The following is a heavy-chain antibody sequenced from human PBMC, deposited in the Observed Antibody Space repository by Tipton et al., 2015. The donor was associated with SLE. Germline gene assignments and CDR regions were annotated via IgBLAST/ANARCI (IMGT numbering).Heavy chain of an antibody. CDR2: IYNTGGT. D-gene: IGHD5-24*01. CDR3: ARDFRGAFDI. V-gene: IGHV4-59*01. Sequence: TLSLTCAVSVGSICISYWSWIRQPPGKGLEWFGEIYNTGGTNYNPSLKSRVNMSVETSKNQFSLKVNSVTAADTAVYYCARDFRGAFDIWGQGTMVTVSS. CDR1: VGSICISY. J-gene: IGHJ3*02.